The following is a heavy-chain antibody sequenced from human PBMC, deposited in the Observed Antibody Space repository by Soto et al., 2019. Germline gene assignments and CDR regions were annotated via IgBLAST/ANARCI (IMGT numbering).Heavy chain of an antibody. CDR3: SRGVHIVLMEYGGRWFDP. J-gene: IGHJ5*02. CDR2: INHSGST. D-gene: IGHD2-8*01. Sequence: QVQLQQWGAGLLKPSETLSLTCAVYGGSFSGYYWSWIRQPPGRGLERMGEINHSGSTNYNPSLMSQVTISLHTCKYSYSLMQSSGSAAVPAVYYCSRGVHIVLMEYGGRWFDPWGKRTLVTV. CDR1: GGSFSGYY. V-gene: IGHV4-34*01.